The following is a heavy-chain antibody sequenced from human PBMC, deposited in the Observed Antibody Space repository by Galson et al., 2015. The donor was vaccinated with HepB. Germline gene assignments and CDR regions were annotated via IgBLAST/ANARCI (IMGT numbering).Heavy chain of an antibody. CDR1: GFTFSSYW. V-gene: IGHV3-7*03. J-gene: IGHJ6*02. CDR3: ARDKGGSYYMYYGMDV. CDR2: IKQDGSEK. D-gene: IGHD1-26*01. Sequence: SLRLSCAASGFTFSSYWMSWVRQAPGKGLEWVANIKQDGSEKYYVDSVKGRFTISRDNAKNSLYLQMNSLRAEDTAVYYCARDKGGSYYMYYGMDVWGQGTTVTVSS.